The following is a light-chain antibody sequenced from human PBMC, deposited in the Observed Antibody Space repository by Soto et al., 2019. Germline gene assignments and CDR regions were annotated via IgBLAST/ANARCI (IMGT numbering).Light chain of an antibody. J-gene: IGKJ5*01. CDR1: QSINIY. Sequence: EIVLTQSPAILSLSPGERATLSCRASQSINIYLAWYQQKPGQAPRLLIYDASNRATGIPARFSGSGSETDFTRTISSLEPEDFALYYCQQRRSWPITFGQGTLLEIK. CDR3: QQRRSWPIT. CDR2: DAS. V-gene: IGKV3-11*01.